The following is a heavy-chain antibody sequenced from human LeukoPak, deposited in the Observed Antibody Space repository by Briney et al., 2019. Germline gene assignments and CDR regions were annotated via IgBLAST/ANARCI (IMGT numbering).Heavy chain of an antibody. CDR2: IYYTGST. V-gene: IGHV4-59*08. Sequence: PSETLSLTCSVSGGSISSYHWSWSRQPPGKGLEWIGSIYYTGSTNYNPSLKSRVTISLDTSKIQSSLQLSSVTAADTAVYYCARLLFPRTGRFGYWGQGTLVTVSS. J-gene: IGHJ4*02. CDR1: GGSISSYH. CDR3: ARLLFPRTGRFGY. D-gene: IGHD1-26*01.